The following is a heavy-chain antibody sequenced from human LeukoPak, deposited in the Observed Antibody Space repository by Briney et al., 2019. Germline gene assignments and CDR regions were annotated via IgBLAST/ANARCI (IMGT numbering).Heavy chain of an antibody. CDR2: TRGSGSGM. D-gene: IGHD7-27*01. Sequence: GGSLRLSCAASGFAFSDYSMNWVRQAPGKGLEGISDTRGSGSGMGSGSYYAGAVKGRFTISRDNAKNSLYLQMNSLRAEDTAFYFCARDDNWGFDYWGQGALVTVSS. CDR3: ARDDNWGFDY. CDR1: GFAFSDYS. V-gene: IGHV3-21*05. J-gene: IGHJ4*02.